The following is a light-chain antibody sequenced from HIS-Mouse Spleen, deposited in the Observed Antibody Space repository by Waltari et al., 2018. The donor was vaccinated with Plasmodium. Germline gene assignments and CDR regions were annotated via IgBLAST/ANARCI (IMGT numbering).Light chain of an antibody. CDR1: ALPKKY. CDR2: EDS. J-gene: IGLJ3*02. Sequence: SYELTQPPSVSVSPGHTARITCAVDALPKKYTYWYQQKSGQAPVLVIYEDSKRPSGIPERFSGSSSGTTATLTISGAQVEDEADYYCYSTDSSGNHRVFGGGTKLTVL. V-gene: IGLV3-10*01. CDR3: YSTDSSGNHRV.